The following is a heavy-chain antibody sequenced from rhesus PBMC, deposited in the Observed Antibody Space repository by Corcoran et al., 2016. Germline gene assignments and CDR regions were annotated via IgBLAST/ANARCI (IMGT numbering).Heavy chain of an antibody. Sequence: QVQLQESGPGVVKPSETLSLTCAVSGYSISSGYDWSWIRPPPWKGLGWIGNNYCISGSTNYNPSLQNRITSSKDTSKNQVSLKLSSVTAADTAVYYCARLVITTLDYWGQGVLVTVSS. CDR3: ARLVITTLDY. D-gene: IGHD3-16*01. CDR2: NYCISGST. V-gene: IGHV4-76*01. CDR1: GYSISSGYD. J-gene: IGHJ4*01.